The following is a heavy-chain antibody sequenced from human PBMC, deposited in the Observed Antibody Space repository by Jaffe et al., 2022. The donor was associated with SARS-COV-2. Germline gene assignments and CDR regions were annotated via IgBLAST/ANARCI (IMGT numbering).Heavy chain of an antibody. CDR1: GVSFNDYG. V-gene: IGHV3-30-3*01. CDR2: MSHDGGIQ. CDR3: ARDPLGRGYCSNFNCYAYNWFDP. Sequence: QVQLVESGGGVVQPGRSLRLSCAASGVSFNDYGMHWVRQAPGKGLEWVAFMSHDGGIQHYADSVKGRFTISRDNSKNALYLHMNALEAEDAAVYYCARDPLGRGYCSNFNCYAYNWFDPWGQGTLVTVSS. D-gene: IGHD2-2*01. J-gene: IGHJ5*02.